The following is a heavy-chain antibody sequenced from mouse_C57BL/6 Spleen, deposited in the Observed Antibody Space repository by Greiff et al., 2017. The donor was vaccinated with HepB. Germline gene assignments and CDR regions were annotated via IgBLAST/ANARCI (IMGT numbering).Heavy chain of an antibody. J-gene: IGHJ2*01. CDR3: ARDYGNSYYFDY. CDR1: GYTFTDYY. V-gene: IGHV1-76*01. D-gene: IGHD2-1*01. CDR2: IYPGSGNT. Sequence: VHLVESGAELVRPGASVKLSCKASGYTFTDYYINWVKQRPGQGLEWIARIYPGSGNTYYNEKFKGKATLTAEKSSSTAYMQLSSLTSEDSAVYFCARDYGNSYYFDYWGQGTTLTVSS.